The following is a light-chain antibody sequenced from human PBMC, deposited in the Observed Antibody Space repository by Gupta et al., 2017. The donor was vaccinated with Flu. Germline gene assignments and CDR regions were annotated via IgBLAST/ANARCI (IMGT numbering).Light chain of an antibody. CDR3: QQLSNWPPLT. Sequence: ATLSLSPGERATLSCRASQSVSSYLAWYQQKPGQAPRLLIYDASNRATGIPARFSGSGSGTDFTLTISSLEPEDFAVYYCQQLSNWPPLTFGGGTKVEIK. CDR2: DAS. J-gene: IGKJ4*01. V-gene: IGKV3-11*01. CDR1: QSVSSY.